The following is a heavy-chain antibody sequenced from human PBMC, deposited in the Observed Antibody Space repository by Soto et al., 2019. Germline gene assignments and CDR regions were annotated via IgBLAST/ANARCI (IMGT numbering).Heavy chain of an antibody. CDR3: ARDSTITIAAAGTFDY. CDR2: ISSSGSTI. D-gene: IGHD6-13*01. J-gene: IGHJ4*02. CDR1: GFTFSDYY. Sequence: PGGSLRLSCAASGFTFSDYYMSWIRQAPGKGLEWVSYISSSGSTIYYADSVKGRFTISRDNAKNSLYLQMNSLRAEDMAVYYCARDSTITIAAAGTFDYWGQGTLVTVSS. V-gene: IGHV3-11*01.